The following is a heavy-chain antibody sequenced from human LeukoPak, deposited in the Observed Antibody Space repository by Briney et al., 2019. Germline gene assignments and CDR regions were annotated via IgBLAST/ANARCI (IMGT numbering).Heavy chain of an antibody. J-gene: IGHJ6*03. CDR3: VRGIYCSTTSCQVSGYMDV. CDR2: IYASGST. V-gene: IGHV4-61*02. D-gene: IGHD2-2*01. CDR1: GGSISSGSYY. Sequence: SQTLSLTCTVSGGSISSGSYYWSWIRQPAGKGLEWIGRIYASGSTNYNPSLKSRVTISVDTSKNQFSLKLSSVTAADTAVYYCVRGIYCSTTSCQVSGYMDVWGKGTTVTVSS.